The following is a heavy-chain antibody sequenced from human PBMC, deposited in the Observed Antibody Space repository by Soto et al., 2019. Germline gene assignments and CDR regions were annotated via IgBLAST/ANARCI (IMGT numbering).Heavy chain of an antibody. D-gene: IGHD6-13*01. Sequence: GGSLRLSCAASGFTFSSYWMSWVRQAPGKGLEWVANIKQDGSEKYYVDSVKGRFTISRDNAKNSLYLQMNSLRAEDTAVYYCARDIGGYSSSWFTKYYMDVWGKGTTVTVSS. V-gene: IGHV3-7*01. J-gene: IGHJ6*03. CDR2: IKQDGSEK. CDR1: GFTFSSYW. CDR3: ARDIGGYSSSWFTKYYMDV.